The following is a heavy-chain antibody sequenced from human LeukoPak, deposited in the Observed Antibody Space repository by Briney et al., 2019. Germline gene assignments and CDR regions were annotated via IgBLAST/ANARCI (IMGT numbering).Heavy chain of an antibody. Sequence: PSETLSLTCTVSGDSISSHSWSWIRQPPGKGLEWIGYIYYSGSTNYNPSLKSRVTISVDTSKNQFSLELSSVTAADTAVYYCARVRVLLWFGEFDYWGQGTLVTVSS. CDR3: ARVRVLLWFGEFDY. V-gene: IGHV4-59*11. D-gene: IGHD3-10*01. J-gene: IGHJ4*02. CDR1: GDSISSHS. CDR2: IYYSGST.